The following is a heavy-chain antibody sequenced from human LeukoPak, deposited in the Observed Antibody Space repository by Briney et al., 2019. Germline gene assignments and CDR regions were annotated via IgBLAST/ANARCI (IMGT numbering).Heavy chain of an antibody. Sequence: SETLSLTCAVYGGSVSGNYWSWIRQPPGKGLEWIGEINHSGSTNYNPSLKSRVTISVDTSKNQFSLKLSSVTAADTAVYYCARGGRRGYSYGFRFSAFDIWGQGTMVTVSS. V-gene: IGHV4-34*01. CDR1: GGSVSGNY. CDR2: INHSGST. D-gene: IGHD5-18*01. CDR3: ARGGRRGYSYGFRFSAFDI. J-gene: IGHJ3*02.